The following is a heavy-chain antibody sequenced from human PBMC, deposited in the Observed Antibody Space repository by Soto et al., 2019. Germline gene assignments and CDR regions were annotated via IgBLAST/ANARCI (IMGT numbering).Heavy chain of an antibody. J-gene: IGHJ4*02. Sequence: SETLSLTCTVSGGSISSGGYYWSWIRQHPGKGLEWIGYIYYSGSTYYNPSLKSRVTISVDTSKNQFSLKLSSVTAADTAVYYCASHGYVGYCISTSCSSRRGYFDYWGQGTLVTVSS. CDR1: GGSISSGGYY. D-gene: IGHD2-2*01. CDR3: ASHGYVGYCISTSCSSRRGYFDY. V-gene: IGHV4-31*03. CDR2: IYYSGST.